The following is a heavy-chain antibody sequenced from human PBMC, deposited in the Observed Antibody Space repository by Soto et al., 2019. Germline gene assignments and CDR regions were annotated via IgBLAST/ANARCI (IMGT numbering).Heavy chain of an antibody. J-gene: IGHJ6*02. CDR3: ARSQGSSTSLELYYYYYYGMDV. D-gene: IGHD2-2*01. V-gene: IGHV1-69*01. CDR1: VGTFSSYA. CDR2: IIPISDTT. Sequence: QVQLVHSGAEVKKPGSSVKVSCKASVGTFSSYAISWVRQVPGQGLEWMGGIIPISDTTNYAQKFQGRVTITADESTSTAYMELSSLRSEDTAVYYCARSQGSSTSLELYYYYYYGMDVWGQGTTVTVSS.